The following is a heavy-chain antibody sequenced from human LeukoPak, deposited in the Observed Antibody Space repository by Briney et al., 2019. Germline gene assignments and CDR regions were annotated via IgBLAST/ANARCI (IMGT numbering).Heavy chain of an antibody. CDR1: RFTFSTYA. Sequence: GGSLRLSCVASRFTFSTYAMSWVRQTPWKGLEWVSAISGSDPGTYYADSVKGRFTISRDNSKNTLYLQMNSLRAEDTAVYYCAKAPPSSWTPFDYWGQGTLVTVSS. V-gene: IGHV3-23*01. CDR3: AKAPPSSWTPFDY. D-gene: IGHD2-2*01. CDR2: ISGSDPGT. J-gene: IGHJ4*02.